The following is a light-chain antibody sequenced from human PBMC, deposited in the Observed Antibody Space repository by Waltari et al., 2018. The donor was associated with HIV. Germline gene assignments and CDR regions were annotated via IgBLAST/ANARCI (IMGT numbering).Light chain of an antibody. CDR3: GTWDSSLSAGV. J-gene: IGLJ2*01. CDR2: ENY. Sequence: QSVLTQPPSVSAAPGQKVNIPCSGSSSHLGNNYVSWYQHLPGTAPKLLISENYKRPSGIPDRFSGSKSGTSATLGITGLQPGDEADYYCGTWDSSLSAGVFGGGTKLTVL. CDR1: SSHLGNNY. V-gene: IGLV1-51*02.